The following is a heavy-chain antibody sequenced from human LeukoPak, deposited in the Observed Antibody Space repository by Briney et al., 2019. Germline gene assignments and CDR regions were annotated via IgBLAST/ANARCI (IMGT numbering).Heavy chain of an antibody. V-gene: IGHV5-51*01. J-gene: IGHJ4*02. CDR2: IYPGDSDT. CDR1: GYSFTTYW. D-gene: IGHD6-13*01. CDR3: ARQGTASRFGYFDY. Sequence: GESLKISCKGSGYSFTTYWIGWVRQMPGKGLEWMGIIYPGDSDTRYSPSFQGQVTISADKSTSTAYLQWSSLKASDTAMYYCARQGTASRFGYFDYWGQGTLVAVSS.